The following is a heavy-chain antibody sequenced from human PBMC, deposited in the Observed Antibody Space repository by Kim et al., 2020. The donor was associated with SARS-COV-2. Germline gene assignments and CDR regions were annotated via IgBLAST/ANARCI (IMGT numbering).Heavy chain of an antibody. CDR1: GFIFSTFY. J-gene: IGHJ4*01. CDR2: IKPDGSQQ. V-gene: IGHV3-7*01. Sequence: GGSLRLSCAAYGFIFSTFYMSWVRQAPGKGLEWVANIKPDGSQQYYVDSVKGRFTISRDNAKNSLYLQLNSLRADDTAVYYCVRGWLQPSDWGHGTLVTVSS. CDR3: VRGWLQPSD. D-gene: IGHD5-12*01.